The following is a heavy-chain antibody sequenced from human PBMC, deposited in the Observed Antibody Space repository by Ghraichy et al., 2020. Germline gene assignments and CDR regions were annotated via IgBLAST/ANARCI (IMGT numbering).Heavy chain of an antibody. J-gene: IGHJ4*02. CDR3: AREVVAAFDY. CDR2: IYYSGST. D-gene: IGHD3-22*01. Sequence: SETLSLTCTVSGGSVSSGSYYWSWIRQPPGKGLEWIGYIYYSGSTNYNPSLKSRVTISVDTSKNQFSLKLSSVTAADTAVYYCAREVVAAFDYWGQGTLVTVSS. V-gene: IGHV4-61*01. CDR1: GGSVSSGSYY.